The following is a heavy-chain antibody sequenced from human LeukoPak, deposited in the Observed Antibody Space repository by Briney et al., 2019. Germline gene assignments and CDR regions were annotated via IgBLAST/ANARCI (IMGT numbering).Heavy chain of an antibody. CDR1: GFSFSIHW. CDR3: ARGGSTFY. D-gene: IGHD2/OR15-2a*01. Sequence: GESLRLSSAGSGFSFSIHWLHWVRQVPGKGLEWVARINGDGIDINYANSVKGRFTISRDNDKNTVYLQMNSLRVEETAVFYCARGGSTFYWGRGTPVTVSS. V-gene: IGHV3-74*01. CDR2: INGDGIDI. J-gene: IGHJ4*02.